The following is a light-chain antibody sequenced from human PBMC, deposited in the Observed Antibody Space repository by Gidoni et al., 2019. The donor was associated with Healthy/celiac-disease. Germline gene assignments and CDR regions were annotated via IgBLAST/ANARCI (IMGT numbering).Light chain of an antibody. V-gene: IGLV2-11*01. Sequence: QSALTQPRSVSGSPGESVTISCSGLSTSVVESYSVSWYRLHPEIAPKVIIFDVSRRPSGVPDRFSASHSGNTASLTISGLQADDEGDYYCCSSAGTYTSPNWVFGGGTTLTVL. CDR2: DVS. CDR1: STSVVESYS. J-gene: IGLJ3*02. CDR3: CSSAGTYTSPNWV.